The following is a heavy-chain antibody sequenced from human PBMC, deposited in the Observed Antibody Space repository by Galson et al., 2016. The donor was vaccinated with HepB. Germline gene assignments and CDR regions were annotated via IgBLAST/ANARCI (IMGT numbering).Heavy chain of an antibody. J-gene: IGHJ4*02. V-gene: IGHV4-4*02. D-gene: IGHD5-12*01. CDR3: ARDLGHSGYDFFSDY. Sequence: SETLSLTCAVSGGSISSPNWWSWVRQPPGKGLEWMGEIYDSGSTIYNPSLRSRITISVDRSKNQFSLNLSSVTAADTAVYYCARDLGHSGYDFFSDYWGQGMLVTVSS. CDR1: GGSISSPNW. CDR2: IYDSGST.